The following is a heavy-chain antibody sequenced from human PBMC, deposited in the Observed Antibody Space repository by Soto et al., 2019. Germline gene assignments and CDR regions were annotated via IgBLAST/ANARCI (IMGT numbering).Heavy chain of an antibody. Sequence: ESGGGVVQPGRSLRLSCAASGFTFSSYAMHWVRQAPGKGLEWVAVISYDGSNKYYADSVKGRFTISRDNSKNTLYLQMNSLRAEDTAVYYCARDSSSWFYYYYGMDVWGQGTTVTVSS. D-gene: IGHD6-13*01. CDR1: GFTFSSYA. CDR3: ARDSSSWFYYYYGMDV. CDR2: ISYDGSNK. J-gene: IGHJ6*02. V-gene: IGHV3-30-3*01.